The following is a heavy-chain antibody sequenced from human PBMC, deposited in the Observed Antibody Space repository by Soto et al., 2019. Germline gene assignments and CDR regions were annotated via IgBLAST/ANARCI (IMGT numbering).Heavy chain of an antibody. Sequence: GGSLRLSCAASGFTFSNYAMSWVRQAPGKGLEWVSGISGTGGSTYYADSVKGRFTISRDNSKNTLYLQMNSLRAEDTAVYYCAKGTDIRPYYYYYYMDVWGKGTTVTVSS. V-gene: IGHV3-23*01. CDR1: GFTFSNYA. CDR2: ISGTGGST. CDR3: AKGTDIRPYYYYYYMDV. J-gene: IGHJ6*03. D-gene: IGHD1-1*01.